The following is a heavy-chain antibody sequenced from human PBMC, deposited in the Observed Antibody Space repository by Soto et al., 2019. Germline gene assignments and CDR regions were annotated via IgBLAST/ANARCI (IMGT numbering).Heavy chain of an antibody. D-gene: IGHD1-1*01. CDR1: GGAISSSSYY. CDR3: ARDKAHHWNDKAFDI. J-gene: IGHJ3*02. V-gene: IGHV4-39*02. Sequence: SETLSLPCTVSGGAISSSSYYWGWIRQPPGKGLEWIGSIYYSGSTYYNPSLKSRVTISVDTSKNQFSLKLSSVTAADTAVYYCARDKAHHWNDKAFDIWGQGAMVTVSS. CDR2: IYYSGST.